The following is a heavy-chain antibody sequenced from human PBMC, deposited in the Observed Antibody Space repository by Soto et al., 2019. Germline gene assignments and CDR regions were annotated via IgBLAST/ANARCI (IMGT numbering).Heavy chain of an antibody. Sequence: QVQLVQSGAEVKKPGSSVKVSCKASGGTFSSYAISWVRQAPGQGLEWMGGIIPIFGTANYAQKFQGRVTITADESTSTGYMELSSLRAEDTAVYYCARGGVSLGDIVVVVAATPIMDVWGQGTTVTVSS. J-gene: IGHJ6*02. CDR3: ARGGVSLGDIVVVVAATPIMDV. CDR1: GGTFSSYA. V-gene: IGHV1-69*01. CDR2: IIPIFGTA. D-gene: IGHD2-15*01.